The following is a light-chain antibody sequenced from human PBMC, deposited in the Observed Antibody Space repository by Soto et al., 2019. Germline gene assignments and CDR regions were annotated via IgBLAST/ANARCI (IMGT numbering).Light chain of an antibody. J-gene: IGKJ1*01. CDR3: QQYGSSPLT. V-gene: IGKV1-39*01. Sequence: DIQMTQSPSSLSASVGDRVTITCRASQSISSYLNWYQQKPGKAPKLLIYAASSLQSGVPSRFSGSGSGTDFTLTISSLQPEDFATYYCQQYGSSPLTFGQGTKVEVK. CDR2: AAS. CDR1: QSISSY.